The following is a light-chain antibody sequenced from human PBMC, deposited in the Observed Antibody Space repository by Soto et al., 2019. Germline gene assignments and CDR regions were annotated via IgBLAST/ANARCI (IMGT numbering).Light chain of an antibody. J-gene: IGKJ1*01. Sequence: DIQITQSPSSLSTSAGDRGTITCRASQGISTYLKWYQHRPGKAPKLLIFDASTLQRGVPSRFSGSGSGTEFNLTITSLQPEDFATDYCQQTYRARTFGPGTKVDIK. CDR2: DAS. CDR3: QQTYRART. V-gene: IGKV1-39*01. CDR1: QGISTY.